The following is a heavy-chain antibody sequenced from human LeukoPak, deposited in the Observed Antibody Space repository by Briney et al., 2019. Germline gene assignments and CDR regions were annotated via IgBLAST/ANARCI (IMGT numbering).Heavy chain of an antibody. D-gene: IGHD5-18*01. J-gene: IGHJ6*03. Sequence: ASVKVSCKASGGTFSSYAISWVRQAPGQGLEWMGGIIPIFGTANYAQKFQGRVTITADKSTSTAYMELSSLRSEDTAVYYCARCRGGGYHKDYYYYYYMDVWGKGTTVTVSS. CDR2: IIPIFGTA. CDR3: ARCRGGGYHKDYYYYYYMDV. V-gene: IGHV1-69*06. CDR1: GGTFSSYA.